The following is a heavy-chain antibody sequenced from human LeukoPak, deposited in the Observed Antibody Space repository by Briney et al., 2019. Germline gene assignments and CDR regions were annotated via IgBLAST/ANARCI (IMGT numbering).Heavy chain of an antibody. V-gene: IGHV5-10-1*01. CDR2: IDPSDSYT. CDR1: GYSFTSYW. D-gene: IGHD2-2*01. Sequence: GESLKISCKGSGYSFTSYWISWVRQMPGKGPEWMGRIDPSDSYTNYSPSFQGHVTISADKSISTAYLQWSSLKASDTAMYYCARQLGGEGCSSTSCSAEYYFDYWGQGTLVTVSS. CDR3: ARQLGGEGCSSTSCSAEYYFDY. J-gene: IGHJ4*02.